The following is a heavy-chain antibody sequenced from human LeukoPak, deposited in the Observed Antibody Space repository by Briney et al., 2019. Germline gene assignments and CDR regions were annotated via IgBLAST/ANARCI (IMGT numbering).Heavy chain of an antibody. CDR3: ARIIAAAGPYYFDY. V-gene: IGHV3-21*01. D-gene: IGHD6-13*01. CDR1: GFTFSSYS. J-gene: IGHJ4*02. Sequence: PGGSLRLSCAASGFTFSSYSMNWVRQAPGKGLEWVSSISSSSSYIYYVDSVKGRFTISRDNAKNSLYLQMNSLRAEDTAVYYCARIIAAAGPYYFDYWGQGTLVTVSS. CDR2: ISSSSSYI.